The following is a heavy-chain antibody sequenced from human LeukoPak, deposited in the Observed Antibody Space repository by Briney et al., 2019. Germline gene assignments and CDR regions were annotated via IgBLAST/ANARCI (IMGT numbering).Heavy chain of an antibody. CDR1: GYTFTSYD. J-gene: IGHJ4*02. D-gene: IGHD2-2*01. CDR2: MNPNSGNT. Sequence: ASVKVSCTASGYTFTSYDINWVRQATGQGLEWMEWMNPNSGNTGYAQKFQGRVTMTRNTSISTAYMELSSLRSEDTAVYYCARGCSSTSCYPDYWGQGTLVTVSS. CDR3: ARGCSSTSCYPDY. V-gene: IGHV1-8*01.